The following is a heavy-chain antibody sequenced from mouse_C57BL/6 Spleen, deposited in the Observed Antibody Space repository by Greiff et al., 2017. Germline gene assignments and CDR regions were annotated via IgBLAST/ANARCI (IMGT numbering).Heavy chain of an antibody. CDR3: TLYYGSSWGYFDV. CDR1: GFNIKDDY. J-gene: IGHJ1*03. CDR2: IDPENGDT. V-gene: IGHV14-4*01. D-gene: IGHD1-1*01. Sequence: EVQLQQSGAELVRPGASVTLSCTASGFNIKDDYMHWVKQKPEQGLEWIGWIDPENGDTEYASKFHGKATITADTSSNTAYLQLSSLTSEGTAVYYCTLYYGSSWGYFDVWGKGTTVTVSS.